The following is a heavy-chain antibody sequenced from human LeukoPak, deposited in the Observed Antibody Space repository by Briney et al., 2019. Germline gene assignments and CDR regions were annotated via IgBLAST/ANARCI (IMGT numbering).Heavy chain of an antibody. Sequence: SETLSLTCTVSGGSISSSSYYWGWIRQPPGKGLEWIGSIYYSGSTYYNPSLKSRVTISVDTSKNQFSLKLSSVTAADTAVYYCAKIGLYSYGREFDYWGQGTLVTVSS. D-gene: IGHD5-18*01. CDR2: IYYSGST. J-gene: IGHJ4*02. CDR3: AKIGLYSYGREFDY. V-gene: IGHV4-39*07. CDR1: GGSISSSSYY.